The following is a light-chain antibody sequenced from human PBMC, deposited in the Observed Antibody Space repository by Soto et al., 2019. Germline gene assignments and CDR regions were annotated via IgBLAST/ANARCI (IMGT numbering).Light chain of an antibody. J-gene: IGKJ4*01. Sequence: DIQMTQSPSSLSASVGDRVTITCRASQSITTYLNWYQQKPGTAPRLLIYGASSLQSGVPSTFSGSGSGTDFALTITSLQPEDFANYYCQKSYSSPRTFGRGTTVAIK. CDR3: QKSYSSPRT. CDR1: QSITTY. CDR2: GAS. V-gene: IGKV1-39*01.